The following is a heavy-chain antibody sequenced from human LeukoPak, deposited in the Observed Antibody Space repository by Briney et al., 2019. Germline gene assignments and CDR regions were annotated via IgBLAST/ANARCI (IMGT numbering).Heavy chain of an antibody. CDR2: ISGSGGST. D-gene: IGHD6-13*01. J-gene: IGHJ4*02. V-gene: IGHV3-23*01. Sequence: GGSLRLSCAASGFTFSSYAMSWVRQAPGKGLEWVSAISGSGGSTYYADSVKGRFTISRDNSKNTLYLQMNSLRAEDTAVYYCAKERQLVRLVGNFDYWGQGTLVTVPS. CDR1: GFTFSSYA. CDR3: AKERQLVRLVGNFDY.